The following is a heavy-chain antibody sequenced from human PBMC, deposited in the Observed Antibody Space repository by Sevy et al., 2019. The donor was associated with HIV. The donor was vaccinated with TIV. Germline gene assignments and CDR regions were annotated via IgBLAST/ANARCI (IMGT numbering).Heavy chain of an antibody. V-gene: IGHV3-9*01. J-gene: IGHJ4*02. CDR2: ISWNSGSI. D-gene: IGHD5-12*01. CDR1: GFTFDDYA. Sequence: GGSLRLSCAASGFTFDDYAMHWVRQAPGKGLEWVSGISWNSGSIGYADSVKGRFTISRDNAKNSLYLQMNSLGAEDTALYYCERDIGGYSGYDFFGGFDYWGQGTLVTVSS. CDR3: ERDIGGYSGYDFFGGFDY.